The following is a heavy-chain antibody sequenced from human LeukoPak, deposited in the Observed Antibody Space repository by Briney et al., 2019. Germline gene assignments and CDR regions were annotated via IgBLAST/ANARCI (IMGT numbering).Heavy chain of an antibody. D-gene: IGHD3-22*01. Sequence: GASVKVSRKASGYTFTSYDINWVRQATGQGLEWMGWMNPNSGNTGYAQKFQGRVTITADKSTSTAYMELSSLRSEDTAVYYCAILKRGGHDSSGYWPDYWGQGTLVTVSS. V-gene: IGHV1-8*01. CDR1: GYTFTSYD. CDR2: MNPNSGNT. J-gene: IGHJ4*02. CDR3: AILKRGGHDSSGYWPDY.